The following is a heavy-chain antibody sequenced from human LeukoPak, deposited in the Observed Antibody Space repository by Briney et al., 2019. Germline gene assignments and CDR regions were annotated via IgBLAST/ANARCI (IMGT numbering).Heavy chain of an antibody. Sequence: GESLRFSCKGSGYSFTSYWISWVRQMPGKGLEWMGRIDPSDSYTNYSPSFQGHVTISADKSISTAYLQWSSLKASDTAMYYCASPLFGEFGAFDIWGQGTMVTVSS. J-gene: IGHJ3*02. CDR3: ASPLFGEFGAFDI. CDR2: IDPSDSYT. V-gene: IGHV5-10-1*01. CDR1: GYSFTSYW. D-gene: IGHD3-10*01.